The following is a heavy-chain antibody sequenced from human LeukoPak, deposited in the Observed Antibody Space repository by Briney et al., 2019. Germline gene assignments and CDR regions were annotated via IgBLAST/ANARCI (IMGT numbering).Heavy chain of an antibody. CDR2: INQDGSEK. D-gene: IGHD3-16*01. CDR1: GFTFNTYW. Sequence: PGGSLRLSCAASGFTFNTYWMSWFRQAPGKGLEWVANINQDGSEKYYVDSVKGRFTISRDNAKNSLYLQVNSLRAEDTAVYYCARGGKLHPQSPYWGQGTLVTVSS. J-gene: IGHJ4*02. CDR3: ARGGKLHPQSPY. V-gene: IGHV3-7*01.